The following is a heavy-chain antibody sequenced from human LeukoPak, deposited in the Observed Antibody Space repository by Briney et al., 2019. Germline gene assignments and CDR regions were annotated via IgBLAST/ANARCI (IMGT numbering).Heavy chain of an antibody. D-gene: IGHD5-18*01. Sequence: GGSLRLSCAASGFTFSSYEMNWVRQAPGKGLEWVSYISSSGSTIYYADSVKGRFTISRDNAKNSLYLQMNSLRAEDTAVYYCARVTAMVTGYYYYYYMDVWGKGTTVTISS. CDR1: GFTFSSYE. J-gene: IGHJ6*03. CDR2: ISSSGSTI. CDR3: ARVTAMVTGYYYYYYMDV. V-gene: IGHV3-48*03.